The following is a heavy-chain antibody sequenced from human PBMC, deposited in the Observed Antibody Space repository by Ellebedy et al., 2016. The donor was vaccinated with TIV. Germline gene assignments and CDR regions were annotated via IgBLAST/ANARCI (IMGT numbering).Heavy chain of an antibody. CDR2: IDPSDSYT. D-gene: IGHD5-24*01. J-gene: IGHJ4*02. V-gene: IGHV5-10-1*01. CDR3: ASHGMATIQLYYFDY. Sequence: GESLKISXKGSGYSFTSYWIGWVRQMPGKGLEWMGRIDPSDSYTNYSPSFQGHVTISADKSINTPYLQWSSLKASDTAMYYCASHGMATIQLYYFDYWGQGTLVTVSS. CDR1: GYSFTSYW.